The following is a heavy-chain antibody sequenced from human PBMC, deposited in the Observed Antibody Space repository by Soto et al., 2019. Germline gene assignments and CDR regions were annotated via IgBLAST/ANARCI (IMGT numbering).Heavy chain of an antibody. CDR3: ARERRGYDILTGYVVPHNWFDP. CDR2: ISAYNGNT. CDR1: GYTFTSYG. V-gene: IGHV1-18*01. Sequence: QVPLVQSGAEVKKPGASVKVSCEASGYTFTSYGISWVRQAPGQRLEWMGWISAYNGNTNYAQKLQGRVTMTTDTSTSNAYMELRSLRSDDTAVYYCARERRGYDILTGYVVPHNWFDPWGQGALVTVSS. D-gene: IGHD3-9*01. J-gene: IGHJ5*02.